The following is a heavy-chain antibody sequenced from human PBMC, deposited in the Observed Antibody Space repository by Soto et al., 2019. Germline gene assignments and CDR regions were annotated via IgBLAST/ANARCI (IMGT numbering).Heavy chain of an antibody. D-gene: IGHD3-22*01. CDR2: INPSGGST. Sequence: ASVKVSCKASGYTFTSYYMHWVRQAPGQGLEWMGIINPSGGSTSYAQKFQGRVTMTRDTSTSTVYMELSSLRSEDTAVYYCVSCRGGGSGYYEPCDYYGRDVWGQGTTVTVSS. V-gene: IGHV1-46*03. J-gene: IGHJ6*02. CDR3: VSCRGGGSGYYEPCDYYGRDV. CDR1: GYTFTSYY.